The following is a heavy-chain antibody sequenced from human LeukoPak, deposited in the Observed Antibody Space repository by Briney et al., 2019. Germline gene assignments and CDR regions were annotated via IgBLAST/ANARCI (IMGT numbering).Heavy chain of an antibody. CDR3: ASPRFLFGAGSLDY. Sequence: PVKVSCKASGGTFSSYAISWVRQAPGQGLEWMGGIIPIFGTANYAQKFQGRVTITADESTSTAYMELSSLRSEDTAVYYCASPRFLFGAGSLDYWGQGTLVTVSS. J-gene: IGHJ4*02. CDR1: GGTFSSYA. CDR2: IIPIFGTA. D-gene: IGHD3-3*01. V-gene: IGHV1-69*13.